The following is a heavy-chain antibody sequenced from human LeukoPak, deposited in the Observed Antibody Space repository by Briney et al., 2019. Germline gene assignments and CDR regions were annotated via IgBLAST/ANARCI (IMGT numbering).Heavy chain of an antibody. J-gene: IGHJ4*02. CDR2: ISGFDSGT. V-gene: IGHV3-23*01. Sequence: GGSLRLSCVASGFGFSTHDMSWGRQTPGKGLEWVSSISGFDSGTYYTDSVRGRFTISRDTSRNTLYMQMNNLRAEDTAVYYCVKGFHFDWWGQGTLVTVSS. CDR3: VKGFHFDW. CDR1: GFGFSTHD.